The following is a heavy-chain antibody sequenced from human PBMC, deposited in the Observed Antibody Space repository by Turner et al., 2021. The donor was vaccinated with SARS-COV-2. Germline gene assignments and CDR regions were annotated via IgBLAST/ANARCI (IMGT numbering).Heavy chain of an antibody. V-gene: IGHV4-4*07. CDR1: VGPISSYY. CDR3: ASSRGH. Sequence: QVQLQEPGPGLVNPSETLSLPCTVSVGPISSYYWSWIRKPAGKGLEWIGRIYTSWSTNYNPSLKSRVTMSVDTSKTQFSLKLSSVTAADTAVYYCASSRGHWGQGTLVTVSS. J-gene: IGHJ4*02. CDR2: IYTSWST.